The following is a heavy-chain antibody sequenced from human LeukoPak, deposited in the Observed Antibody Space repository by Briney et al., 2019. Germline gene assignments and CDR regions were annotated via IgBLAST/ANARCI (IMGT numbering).Heavy chain of an antibody. Sequence: SETLSLTCTVSGGSISSYYWTWIRQPAGKGLEWIGRIYTSGSTNYNPSLKSRVTMSVDASKNQFSLTLTSVTAADTAVYYCTTFQFGRNWCDPWGQGTLVTVSS. D-gene: IGHD3/OR15-3a*01. CDR1: GGSISSYY. J-gene: IGHJ5*02. CDR2: IYTSGST. CDR3: TTFQFGRNWCDP. V-gene: IGHV4-4*07.